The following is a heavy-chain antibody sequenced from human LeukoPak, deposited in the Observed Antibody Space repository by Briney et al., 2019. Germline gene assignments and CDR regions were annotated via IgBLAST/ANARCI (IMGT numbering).Heavy chain of an antibody. Sequence: GGSLRLSCAASGFTFDDYGMSWVRQAPGKGLEWISYITTSIDIISYADSVKGRFTISRDNAKNSLYLQMDSLRDEDTAVYYCVRDHDYYFGYWGQGILVTVSA. V-gene: IGHV3-48*02. CDR1: GFTFDDYG. J-gene: IGHJ4*02. CDR3: VRDHDYYFGY. CDR2: ITTSIDII. D-gene: IGHD3-16*01.